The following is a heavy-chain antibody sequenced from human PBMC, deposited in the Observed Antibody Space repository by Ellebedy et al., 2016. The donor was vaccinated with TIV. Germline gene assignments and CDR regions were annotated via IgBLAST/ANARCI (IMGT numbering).Heavy chain of an antibody. CDR3: ARAVRRGYSGYDLSV. J-gene: IGHJ4*02. V-gene: IGHV4-59*11. Sequence: MPGGSLRLSCTVSGGSISPHYWNWARQPPGKGLEWVGYIHYSGNTNYNPSLKSRVIISADTSKNQISLKLSSVTAADTAVYYCARAVRRGYSGYDLSVWGKGTLVNVSS. CDR2: IHYSGNT. D-gene: IGHD5-12*01. CDR1: GGSISPHY.